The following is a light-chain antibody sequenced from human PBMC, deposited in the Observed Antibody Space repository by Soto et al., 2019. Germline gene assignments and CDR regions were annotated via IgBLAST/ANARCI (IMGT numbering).Light chain of an antibody. CDR1: SSDVGGYNY. CDR2: EVS. V-gene: IGLV2-8*01. Sequence: QSVLNQPPSASGSPGQSVTISCTGTSSDVGGYNYVSWYQQHPGKAPKLMIYEVSKRPSGVPDRFSGSKSGNTASLTVSGLQAEDEADYYCSSYAGSNNFGVFGGGTKLTVL. J-gene: IGLJ2*01. CDR3: SSYAGSNNFGV.